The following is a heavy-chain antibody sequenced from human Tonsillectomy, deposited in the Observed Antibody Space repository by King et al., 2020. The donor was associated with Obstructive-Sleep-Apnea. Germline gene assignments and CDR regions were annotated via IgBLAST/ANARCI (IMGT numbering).Heavy chain of an antibody. V-gene: IGHV2-70*11. CDR1: GFSLSTSGMC. J-gene: IGHJ4*02. D-gene: IGHD2-15*01. Sequence: VTLKESGPALVKPTQTLTLTCTFSGFSLSTSGMCVSWIRQPPGKALEWLARIDWDDDKYYSKSLKTRLTISKDTSKNQVVLTMTNMEPVDTATYYCARTVVVVAARIDYWGQGTLVTVSS. CDR3: ARTVVVVAARIDY. CDR2: IDWDDDK.